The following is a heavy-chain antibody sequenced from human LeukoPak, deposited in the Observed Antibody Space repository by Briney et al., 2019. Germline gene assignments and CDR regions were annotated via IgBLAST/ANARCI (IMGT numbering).Heavy chain of an antibody. J-gene: IGHJ4*02. CDR3: ATVGGSRWYGFSDY. V-gene: IGHV3-21*01. D-gene: IGHD6-13*01. CDR1: GFTFSSYS. CDR2: MSSTGSYI. Sequence: GGSLRLSCAASGFTFSSYSMSWVRQAPGKGLEWVSSMSSTGSYISYADSVKGRFTISRDNAKNSLYLQMSSLRAEDTAVYYCATVGGSRWYGFSDYWGQGTLVTVSS.